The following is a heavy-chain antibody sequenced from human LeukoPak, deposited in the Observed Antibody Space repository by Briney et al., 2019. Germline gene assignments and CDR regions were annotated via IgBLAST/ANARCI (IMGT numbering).Heavy chain of an antibody. Sequence: GGSLRLSCAASGFTFSTHWMSWVRQAPGKGLEWVTNISPGGSERHYVDSVEGRFTISRNNAKNSLFLQMNSLRAGDTAVYYCGREHSGYDWEWGQGTLVTVSS. CDR1: GFTFSTHW. CDR2: ISPGGSER. V-gene: IGHV3-7*01. CDR3: GREHSGYDWE. J-gene: IGHJ4*02. D-gene: IGHD5-12*01.